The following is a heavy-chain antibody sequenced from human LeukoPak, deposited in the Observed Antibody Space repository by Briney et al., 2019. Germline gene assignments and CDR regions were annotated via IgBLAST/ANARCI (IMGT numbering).Heavy chain of an antibody. V-gene: IGHV3-23*01. CDR2: ISGSGGST. CDR3: ARAKLNYGSGGFDY. CDR1: GFTFSSYA. Sequence: GSLRLSCAASGFTFSSYAMSWVRQAPGKGLEWVSAISGSGGSTYYADSVKGRFTISRDNSKNTLYLQMNSLRAEDTAVYYCARAKLNYGSGGFDYWGQGTLVTVSS. J-gene: IGHJ4*02. D-gene: IGHD3-10*01.